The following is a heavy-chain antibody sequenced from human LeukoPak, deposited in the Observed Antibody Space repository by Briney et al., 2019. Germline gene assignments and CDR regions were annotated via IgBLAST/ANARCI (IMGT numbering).Heavy chain of an antibody. D-gene: IGHD3-9*01. CDR1: GYTFTGYY. Sequence: GASVTVSCKASGYTFTGYYMHWVRQAPGQGLEWMGWINPNSGGTNYAQKFQGRVTMTRDTSISTAYMELSRLRSDDTAVYYCARVPALRYFDWQVDYWGQGTLVIVSS. CDR3: ARVPALRYFDWQVDY. CDR2: INPNSGGT. V-gene: IGHV1-2*02. J-gene: IGHJ4*02.